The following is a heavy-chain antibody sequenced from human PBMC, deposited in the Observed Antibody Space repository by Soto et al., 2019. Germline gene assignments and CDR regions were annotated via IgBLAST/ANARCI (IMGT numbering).Heavy chain of an antibody. CDR1: GGSISSYY. CDR3: ARGRGGTMVRGVTPPWFDH. V-gene: IGHV4-59*12. CDR2: IYYSGNP. J-gene: IGHJ5*02. D-gene: IGHD3-10*01. Sequence: SQTLSLICTVSGGSISSYYWSWIRQPPGKGLEWIGYIYYSGNPTYNPSFKSRVTMSVDTAKNQLSLKLSFVTAAATAVYYCARGRGGTMVRGVTPPWFDHWGQGTLVTVSS.